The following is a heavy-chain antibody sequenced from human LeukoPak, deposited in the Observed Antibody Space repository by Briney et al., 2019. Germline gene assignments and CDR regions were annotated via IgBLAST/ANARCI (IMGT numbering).Heavy chain of an antibody. D-gene: IGHD3-9*01. J-gene: IGHJ3*02. Sequence: SETLSLTCAVYGGSFSGYYWSWIRQPPGKGLEWIGEINHSGSTNYNPSLKSRVTISVDTSKNQFSLKLSSVTAADTAVYYCARGARRVKYDILTGYFPDAFDIWGQGAMVTVSS. V-gene: IGHV4-34*01. CDR1: GGSFSGYY. CDR2: INHSGST. CDR3: ARGARRVKYDILTGYFPDAFDI.